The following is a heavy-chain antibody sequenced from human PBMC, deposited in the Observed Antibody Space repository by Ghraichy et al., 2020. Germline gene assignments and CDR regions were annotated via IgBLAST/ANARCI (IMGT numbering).Heavy chain of an antibody. V-gene: IGHV4-39*01. CDR1: GGSISSSSYY. CDR3: ARVFGYSGSSGYYYYYGMDV. CDR2: IYYSGST. Sequence: SETLSLTCTVSGGSISSSSYYWGWIRQPPGKGLEWIGSIYYSGSTYYNPSLKSRVTISVDTSKNQFSLKLSSVTAADTAVYYCARVFGYSGSSGYYYYYGMDVWGQGTTVTVSS. J-gene: IGHJ6*02. D-gene: IGHD1-26*01.